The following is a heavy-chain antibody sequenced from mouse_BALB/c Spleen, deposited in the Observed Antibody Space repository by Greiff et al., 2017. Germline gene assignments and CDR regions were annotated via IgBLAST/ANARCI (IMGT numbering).Heavy chain of an antibody. CDR3: ARARTTTASWFAY. J-gene: IGHJ3*01. Sequence: EVNVVESGGGLVKPGGSLKLSCAASGFTFSSYAMSWVRQTPEKRLEWVATISSGGSYTYYPDSVKGRFTISRDNAKNTLYLQMSSLRSEDTAMYYCARARTTTASWFAYWGQGTLVTVSA. CDR1: GFTFSSYA. D-gene: IGHD1-2*01. V-gene: IGHV5-9-3*01. CDR2: ISSGGSYT.